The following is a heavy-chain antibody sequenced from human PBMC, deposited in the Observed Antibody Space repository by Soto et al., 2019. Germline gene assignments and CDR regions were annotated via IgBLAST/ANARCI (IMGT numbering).Heavy chain of an antibody. CDR3: ARPNLNDILTGYSY. J-gene: IGHJ4*02. CDR2: IYYSGST. D-gene: IGHD3-9*01. Sequence: SETLSLTCTVSGGSISSSSYYWGWIRQPPGKGLEWIGSIYYSGSTYYNPSLKSRVTISVDTSKNQFSLKLSSVTAADTAVYYCARPNLNDILTGYSYWGQGTLVTVSS. CDR1: GGSISSSSYY. V-gene: IGHV4-39*01.